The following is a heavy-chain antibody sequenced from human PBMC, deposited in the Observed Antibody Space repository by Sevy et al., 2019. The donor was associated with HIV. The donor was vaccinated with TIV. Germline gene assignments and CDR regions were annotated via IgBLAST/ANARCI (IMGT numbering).Heavy chain of an antibody. CDR1: GFSLDTSGVG. D-gene: IGHD3-3*01. V-gene: IGHV2-5*02. CDR3: AHKVYDFGGTANWFDP. CDR2: IYWDDDK. J-gene: IGHJ5*02. Sequence: SGPTLVNPKQTLTLTCTFSGFSLDTSGVGVGWIRQPPGKALEWLALIYWDDDKIYSPILKNRLSITKDTSKNQVVLTITHMEPVEKATYFCAHKVYDFGGTANWFDPWGHGILVTVSS.